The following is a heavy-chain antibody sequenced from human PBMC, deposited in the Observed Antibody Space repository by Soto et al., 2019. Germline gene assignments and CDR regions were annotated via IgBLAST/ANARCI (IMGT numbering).Heavy chain of an antibody. CDR3: AKCVKWFGDEDDAFDI. J-gene: IGHJ3*02. CDR1: GFTFDDYA. Sequence: GGSLRLSCAASGFTFDDYAMHWVRQAPGKGLEWVSGISWNSGSIGYADSVKGRFTISRDNAKNSLYLQMNSLRAEDTALYYCAKCVKWFGDEDDAFDIWGQGTMVTVSS. D-gene: IGHD3-10*01. CDR2: ISWNSGSI. V-gene: IGHV3-9*01.